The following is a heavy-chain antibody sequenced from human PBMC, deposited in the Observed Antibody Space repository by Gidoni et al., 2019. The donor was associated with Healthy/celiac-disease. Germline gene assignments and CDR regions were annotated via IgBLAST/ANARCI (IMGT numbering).Heavy chain of an antibody. V-gene: IGHV3-30*18. J-gene: IGHJ3*02. CDR1: GCTFRSYG. CDR2: ISYDGSNK. CDR3: AKDPFTQDPHAFDI. Sequence: QVQLVESGGGVVRPGRSVRLPCYASGCTFRSYGMHWDRQDPGKGLEWVAVISYDGSNKYYADSVKGRFTISRDNSKNTLYLQMNSLRAEDTAVYYCAKDPFTQDPHAFDIWGQGTMVTVSS.